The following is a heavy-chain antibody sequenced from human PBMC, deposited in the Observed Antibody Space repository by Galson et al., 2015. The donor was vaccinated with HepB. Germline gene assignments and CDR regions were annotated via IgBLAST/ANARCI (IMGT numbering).Heavy chain of an antibody. D-gene: IGHD6-6*01. V-gene: IGHV3-30*18. CDR2: ISYDGSNK. Sequence: SLRLSCAASGFTFSSYGMHWVRQAPGKGLEWVAVISYDGSNKYYADSVKGRFTISRDNSKNTLYLQMNSLRAEDTAVYYCAKDRQWFSSSAGRYYGMDVWGQGTTVTVSS. J-gene: IGHJ6*02. CDR1: GFTFSSYG. CDR3: AKDRQWFSSSAGRYYGMDV.